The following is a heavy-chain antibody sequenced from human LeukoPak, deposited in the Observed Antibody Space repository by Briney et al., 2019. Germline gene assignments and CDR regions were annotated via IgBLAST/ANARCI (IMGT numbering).Heavy chain of an antibody. Sequence: ASVKVSCKASGYTFTSYGISWVRQAPGQGLEWMGWISAYNGNTNYAQKLQGRVTMTTDTSTSTAYMELRSLRSDDTAVYYCVRNQLDTSYYYYGMDVWGQGTTVTVSS. J-gene: IGHJ6*02. CDR1: GYTFTSYG. CDR2: ISAYNGNT. V-gene: IGHV1-18*01. CDR3: VRNQLDTSYYYYGMDV. D-gene: IGHD1-1*01.